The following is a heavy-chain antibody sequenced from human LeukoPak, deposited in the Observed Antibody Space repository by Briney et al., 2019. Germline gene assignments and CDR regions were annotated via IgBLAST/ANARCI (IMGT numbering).Heavy chain of an antibody. CDR2: IKQDGSEK. J-gene: IGHJ4*02. D-gene: IGHD2-15*01. CDR3: ARDLSAGVVVAAASDY. V-gene: IGHV3-7*01. Sequence: GGSLRLSCAASGFTFSSYWMSWVRQAPGKELEWVANIKQDGSEKYYVDSVKGRFTISRDNAKNSLYLQMNSLRAEDTAVYYCARDLSAGVVVAAASDYWGQGTLVTVSS. CDR1: GFTFSSYW.